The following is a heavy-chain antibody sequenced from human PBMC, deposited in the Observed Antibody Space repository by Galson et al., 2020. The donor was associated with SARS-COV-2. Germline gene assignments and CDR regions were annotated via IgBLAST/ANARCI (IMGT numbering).Heavy chain of an antibody. Sequence: GGSLRLSCAASGFTFSSYAMSWVRQAPGKGLEWVSAISGSGGSTSYADSVKGRFTISRDNSKNTLYLQMNSLRAEDTAVYYCAKDPYYYESSGYPCDYGGQGTLVTVSS. CDR2: ISGSGGST. V-gene: IGHV3-23*01. CDR1: GFTFSSYA. D-gene: IGHD3-22*01. J-gene: IGHJ4*02. CDR3: AKDPYYYESSGYPCDY.